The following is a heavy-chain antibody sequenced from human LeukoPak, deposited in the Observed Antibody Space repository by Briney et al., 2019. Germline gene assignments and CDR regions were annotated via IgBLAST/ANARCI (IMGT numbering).Heavy chain of an antibody. CDR2: IKSKTDGGAT. V-gene: IGHV3-15*01. D-gene: IGHD3-22*01. J-gene: IGHJ4*02. Sequence: GGSLRLSCAASGFTFSNAWMSWVRQAPGKGLEWVGRIKSKTDGGATDYAAPVKGRFTISRDDSKNTLYLQMNSLKTEDTAVYYCTTSMIVVVIHDYWGQETLVTVSS. CDR3: TTSMIVVVIHDY. CDR1: GFTFSNAW.